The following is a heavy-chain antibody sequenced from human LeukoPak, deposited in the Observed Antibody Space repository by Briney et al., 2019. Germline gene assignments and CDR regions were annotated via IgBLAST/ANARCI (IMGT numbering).Heavy chain of an antibody. CDR1: GGSITSYY. J-gene: IGHJ6*03. CDR2: IYYSGST. D-gene: IGHD1-20*01. V-gene: IGHV4-59*12. Sequence: PSETLSLTCTVSGGSITSYYWSWIRQPPGKGLEGIGYIYYSGSTNYNPSLKSRVTISVDTSKNPFSLKLSSVTAADTAVYYCATWGITGIRGYYYDMDVWGKGTTVTVSS. CDR3: ATWGITGIRGYYYDMDV.